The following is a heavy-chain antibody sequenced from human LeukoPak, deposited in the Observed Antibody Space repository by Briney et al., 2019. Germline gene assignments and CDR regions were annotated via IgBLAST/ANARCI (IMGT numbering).Heavy chain of an antibody. Sequence: GRSLRLSCAASGFTFSSYGMHWVRQAPGKGLEWVAVISYDGSNKYYADSVKGRFTISRDNSKNTLYLQMNSPRAEDTAVYYCAKDRSAGGYYYYYGMDVWGQGTTVTVSS. CDR3: AKDRSAGGYYYYYGMDV. CDR2: ISYDGSNK. J-gene: IGHJ6*02. D-gene: IGHD3-16*01. V-gene: IGHV3-30*18. CDR1: GFTFSSYG.